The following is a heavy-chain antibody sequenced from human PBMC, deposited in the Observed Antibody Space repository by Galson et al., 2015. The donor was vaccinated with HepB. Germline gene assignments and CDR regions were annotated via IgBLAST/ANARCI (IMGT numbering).Heavy chain of an antibody. Sequence: QSGAEVKKPGESLRISCKGSGYSFTSYWISWVRQMPGKGLEWMGRIDPSDSYTNYSPSFQGHVTISADKSISTAYLQWSSLKASDTAMYYCARHVEGTAMAYNWFDPWGQGTLVTVSS. CDR3: ARHVEGTAMAYNWFDP. J-gene: IGHJ5*02. D-gene: IGHD5-18*01. V-gene: IGHV5-10-1*01. CDR1: GYSFTSYW. CDR2: IDPSDSYT.